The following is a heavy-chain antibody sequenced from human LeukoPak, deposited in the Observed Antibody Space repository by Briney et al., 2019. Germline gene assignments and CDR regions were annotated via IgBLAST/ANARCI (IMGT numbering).Heavy chain of an antibody. CDR3: ARGRWSSGWFDY. V-gene: IGHV4-59*01. CDR2: IYYSGST. Sequence: SETLSLTCTVSGGSISSYYWNWIRQPPGKGLEWLGYIYYSGSTNYNPSLKSRVTISVDTSKNQFSLNPSSVTAADTAVYYCARGRWSSGWFDYWGQGTLVTVSS. CDR1: GGSISSYY. J-gene: IGHJ4*02. D-gene: IGHD6-19*01.